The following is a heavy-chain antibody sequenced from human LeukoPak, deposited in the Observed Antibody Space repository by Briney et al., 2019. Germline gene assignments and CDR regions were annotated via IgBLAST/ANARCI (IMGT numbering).Heavy chain of an antibody. CDR3: ARGPYYYYMDV. J-gene: IGHJ6*03. V-gene: IGHV3-53*01. CDR2: IYSDNT. Sequence: PGGSLRLSCTVSGFTVSSNSMSWVRQAPGKGLEWVSFIYSDNTHYSDSVKGRFTISRDNSKNTLYLQMNSLRAEDTAVYYCARGPYYYYMDVWGKGTTVTVSS. CDR1: GFTVSSNS.